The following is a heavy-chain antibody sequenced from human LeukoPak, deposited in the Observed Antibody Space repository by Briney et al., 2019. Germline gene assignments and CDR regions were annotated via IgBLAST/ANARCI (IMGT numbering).Heavy chain of an antibody. D-gene: IGHD4-17*01. CDR2: IYYSGST. CDR3: ARGAYGDYVFDY. CDR1: GGSISSGDYY. V-gene: IGHV4-30-4*01. Sequence: PSETLSLTCTVSGGSISSGDYYWSWIRQPPGKGLEWIGYIYYSGSTYYNPSLKSRVTISVDTSKNQFSLKLSSVTAADTAVYYCARGAYGDYVFDYWGQETLVTVSS. J-gene: IGHJ4*02.